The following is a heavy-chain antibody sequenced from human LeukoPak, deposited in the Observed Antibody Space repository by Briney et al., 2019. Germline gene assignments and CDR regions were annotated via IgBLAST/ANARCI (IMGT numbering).Heavy chain of an antibody. CDR2: ISWNSGSI. V-gene: IGHV3-9*03. J-gene: IGHJ4*02. D-gene: IGHD2-2*01. CDR3: AKGVCSSTSCYEGYDY. CDR1: GFTFDDYA. Sequence: PGGSLRLSCAASGFTFDDYAMHWVRQAPGKGLEWVSGISWNSGSIGYADSVKGRFTISRDNAKNSLYLQMNSLRAEDVALYYCAKGVCSSTSCYEGYDYWGQGTLVTVSS.